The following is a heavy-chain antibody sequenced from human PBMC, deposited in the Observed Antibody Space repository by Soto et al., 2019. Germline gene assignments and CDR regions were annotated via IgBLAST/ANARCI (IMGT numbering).Heavy chain of an antibody. CDR3: ARRTRIAAPPYYYYGMDV. CDR2: ISAYNGNT. J-gene: IGHJ6*02. D-gene: IGHD6-6*01. V-gene: IGHV1-18*01. Sequence: QVQLVQSGAEVKKPGASVKVSCKASGYTFTSYGISWVRQAPGQGLEWMGWISAYNGNTNYAQKLQGRVTMTTDTSTRTAYMELRSLRSDDTTVYYCARRTRIAAPPYYYYGMDVWGQGTTVTVSS. CDR1: GYTFTSYG.